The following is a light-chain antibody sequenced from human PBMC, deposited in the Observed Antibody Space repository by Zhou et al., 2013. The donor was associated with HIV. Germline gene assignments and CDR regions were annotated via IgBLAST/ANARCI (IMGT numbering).Light chain of an antibody. CDR1: QSVSSN. V-gene: IGKV3-15*01. Sequence: EIVMTQSPATLSVSPGERATLSCRASQSVSSNLAWYQQKPGQAPRLLIYGASTRATGIPARFSGSGSGTEFTLTISSMQSEDFAVYYCQQYNNWLWTFGQGTKVGNQT. CDR2: GAS. CDR3: QQYNNWLWT. J-gene: IGKJ1*01.